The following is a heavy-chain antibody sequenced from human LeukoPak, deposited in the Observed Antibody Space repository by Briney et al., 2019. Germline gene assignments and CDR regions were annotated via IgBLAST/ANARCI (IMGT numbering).Heavy chain of an antibody. CDR2: INPNSGAT. J-gene: IGHJ4*02. CDR1: GYTFTGYY. V-gene: IGHV1-2*02. CDR3: ARLTTTVTSFDY. D-gene: IGHD4-17*01. Sequence: GASVKVSCKASGYTFTGYYMHWVRQAPGQGLEWMGWINPNSGATNYAQNFQGRVTMTRDTSISTAYMEMSRLRSDDTAVYYCARLTTTVTSFDYWGQGTLVTVSS.